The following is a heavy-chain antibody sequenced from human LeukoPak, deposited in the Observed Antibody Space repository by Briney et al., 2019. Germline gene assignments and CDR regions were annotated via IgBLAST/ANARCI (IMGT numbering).Heavy chain of an antibody. D-gene: IGHD2-2*01. CDR2: IYHSGST. Sequence: PSETLSLTCAVSGGSISSGGYSWSWVRQPPGKGLEWIGYIYHSGSTYYNPSLKSRVTISVDTSKNQFSLKLSSVTAADTAVYYCARDCSSTSCPEGGTYFDYWGQGTLVTVSS. CDR1: GGSISSGGYS. V-gene: IGHV4-30-2*01. CDR3: ARDCSSTSCPEGGTYFDY. J-gene: IGHJ4*02.